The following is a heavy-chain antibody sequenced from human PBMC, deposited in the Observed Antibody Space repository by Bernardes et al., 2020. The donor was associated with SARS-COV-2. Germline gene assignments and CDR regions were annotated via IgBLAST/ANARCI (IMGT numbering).Heavy chain of an antibody. D-gene: IGHD3-3*01. CDR3: AKRIDFGGPVGYFDN. Sequence: GGSLRLSCAASGFTFNNYAMSWVRQAPGKGLECVSGISGSGGSRYSTDSVRGRFTISRDNSNNTLYLQMNSLTVEDTALYYCAKRIDFGGPVGYFDNWGQGTLVTVSS. J-gene: IGHJ4*02. CDR2: ISGSGGSR. V-gene: IGHV3-23*01. CDR1: GFTFNNYA.